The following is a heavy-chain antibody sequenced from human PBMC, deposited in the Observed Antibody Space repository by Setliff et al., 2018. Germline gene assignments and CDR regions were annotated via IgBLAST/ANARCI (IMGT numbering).Heavy chain of an antibody. CDR1: GFTFSSYS. CDR2: IRSKSDSYAT. Sequence: GGSLRLSCAASGFTFSSYSMNWVRQAPGKGLEWVGRIRSKSDSYATIYAASVRGRFTISRDDSKNTAYLQMNTLKTEDTAVYYCAAAPAGSDVFDMWGQGTMVTVSS. V-gene: IGHV3-73*01. D-gene: IGHD6-13*01. CDR3: AAAPAGSDVFDM. J-gene: IGHJ3*02.